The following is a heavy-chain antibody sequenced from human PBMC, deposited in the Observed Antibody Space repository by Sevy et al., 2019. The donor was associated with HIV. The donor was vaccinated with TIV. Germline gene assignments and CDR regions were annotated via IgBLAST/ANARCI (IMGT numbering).Heavy chain of an antibody. CDR2: FYPDHGEP. Sequence: ASVKVSCKVSGDAIIDLFIHWLRQAPGKGLEWMGGFYPDHGEPNYAEDFQGRVTMTEDTSAKTAFMHLSNLRAGDTAVYYCARVSVDDYSRFNFWGQGTLVTVSS. CDR3: ARVSVDDYSRFNF. J-gene: IGHJ4*02. CDR1: GDAIIDLF. D-gene: IGHD6-13*01. V-gene: IGHV1-24*01.